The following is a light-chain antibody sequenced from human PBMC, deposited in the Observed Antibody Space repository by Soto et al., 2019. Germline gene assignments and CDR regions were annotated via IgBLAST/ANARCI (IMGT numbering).Light chain of an antibody. CDR2: TAS. CDR3: QQSYTTPLT. Sequence: DIQMTQSPSSLSASVGDRVTITCRASQSISIYLNWYQQKPGKAPKLLIYTASSLQSGVPSRFSGSGSGTDFTLTISRLQPEDFATYYCQQSYTTPLTFGQGTRLEIK. V-gene: IGKV1-39*01. J-gene: IGKJ5*01. CDR1: QSISIY.